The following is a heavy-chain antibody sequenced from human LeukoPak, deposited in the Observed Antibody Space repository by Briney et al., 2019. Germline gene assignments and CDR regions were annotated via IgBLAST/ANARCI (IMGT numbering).Heavy chain of an antibody. CDR2: IRYDGSNK. V-gene: IGHV3-30*02. Sequence: PGGSLRLSCAASGFTFSSYSMNWVRQAPGKGLEWVAFIRYDGSNKYYADSVKGRFTISRDNSKNTLYLQMNSLRAEDTAVYYCAKGGADIVVVPATGVFDYWGQGTLVTVSS. CDR1: GFTFSSYS. D-gene: IGHD2-2*01. J-gene: IGHJ4*02. CDR3: AKGGADIVVVPATGVFDY.